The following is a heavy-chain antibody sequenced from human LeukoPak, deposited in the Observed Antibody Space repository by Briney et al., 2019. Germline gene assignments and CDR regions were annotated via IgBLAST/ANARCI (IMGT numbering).Heavy chain of an antibody. CDR3: ARYSAAAASYFDY. CDR1: GGSFSGYY. J-gene: IGHJ4*02. D-gene: IGHD6-13*01. V-gene: IGHV4-34*01. CDR2: INHSGST. Sequence: PPETLSLTCAVYGGSFSGYYWNWIRQPPGKGLEWIGEINHSGSTNYNPSLKSRVTISVDTSRNQFSLKLSSVTAADTAVYYCARYSAAAASYFDYWGQGTLVTVSS.